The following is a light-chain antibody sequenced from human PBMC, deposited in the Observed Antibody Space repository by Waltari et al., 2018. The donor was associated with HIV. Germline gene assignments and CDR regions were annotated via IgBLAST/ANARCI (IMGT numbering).Light chain of an antibody. CDR3: CSYAGSKTHNVA. V-gene: IGLV2-11*01. CDR2: DVT. CDR1: SRHTDVSYY. Sequence: QSPLTQPRSLSGAPGPSVTTSSSGTSRHTDVSYYVPLLQQHPGKAPQIIIYDVTKRPSGVPDRFSGSKSGNAASLTISGLQAEDEADYYCCSYAGSKTHNVAFGGGTRLTVL. J-gene: IGLJ2*01.